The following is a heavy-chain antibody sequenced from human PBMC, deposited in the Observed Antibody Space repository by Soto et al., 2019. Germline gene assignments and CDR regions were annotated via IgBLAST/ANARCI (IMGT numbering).Heavy chain of an antibody. V-gene: IGHV4-4*02. J-gene: IGHJ4*02. D-gene: IGHD1-1*01. CDR2: IYHSGST. Sequence: QVQLQESGPGLVKPSGTLSLTCAVSSGSISSSNWWSWVRQPPGKGLEWIGEIYHSGSTNYNPSLKSRVTIAVDRSKDLFSLKLSSVSAADTAVYYCALLSRGGAGTLSYWGQGTLVTVSA. CDR1: SGSISSSNW. CDR3: ALLSRGGAGTLSY.